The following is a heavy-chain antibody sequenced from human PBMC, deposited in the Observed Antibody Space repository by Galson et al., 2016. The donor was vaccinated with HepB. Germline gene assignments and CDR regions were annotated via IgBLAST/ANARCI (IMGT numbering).Heavy chain of an antibody. CDR3: RRHSTTSVKRDGYNSVSDD. CDR1: GFSFSGSA. CDR2: VRSYANNYAT. V-gene: IGHV3-73*01. J-gene: IGHJ4*02. Sequence: SLRLSCAASGFSFSGSAMHWVRQASGKGLEWVGRVRSYANNYATTYSASVKGRFTISRDDSKNTAYLQMNALKPEDSAVYYCRRHSTTSVKRDGYNSVSDDWGQGTLVIVSS. D-gene: IGHD5-24*01.